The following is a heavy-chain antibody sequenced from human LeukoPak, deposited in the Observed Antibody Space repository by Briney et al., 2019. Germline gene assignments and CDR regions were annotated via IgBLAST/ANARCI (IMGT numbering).Heavy chain of an antibody. CDR1: GFTFSSYS. V-gene: IGHV3-21*01. CDR3: AREGARDSSGYHGDAFDI. CDR2: ISSSNSYI. D-gene: IGHD3-22*01. J-gene: IGHJ3*02. Sequence: GGSLRLSCAASGFTFSSYSMNWVRQAPGKGLEWVSSISSSNSYIYYADSVKGRFTISRDNAKNSLYLQMNSLRAEDTALYYCAREGARDSSGYHGDAFDIWGQGTMVTASS.